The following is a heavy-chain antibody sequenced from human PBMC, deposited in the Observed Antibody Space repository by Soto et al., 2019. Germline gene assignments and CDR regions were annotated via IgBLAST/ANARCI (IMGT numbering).Heavy chain of an antibody. CDR1: GGTFSSYA. CDR2: IIPIFGTA. J-gene: IGHJ6*02. V-gene: IGHV1-69*13. D-gene: IGHD3-22*01. CDR3: ARGYDSSGDYFKDTGGDYCRDV. Sequence: SVKVSCKASGGTFSSYAISWVRQAPGQGLVWMGGIIPIFGTANYAQKFQGRVTITADESTSTAYMELSSLRSEDTAVYYCARGYDSSGDYFKDTGGDYCRDVRG.